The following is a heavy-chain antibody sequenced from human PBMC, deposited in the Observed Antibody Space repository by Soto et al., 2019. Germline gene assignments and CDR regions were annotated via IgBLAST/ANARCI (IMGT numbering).Heavy chain of an antibody. D-gene: IGHD3-9*01. CDR3: ARLYPILTGYSARHYYYYGMDV. V-gene: IGHV4-61*01. CDR1: GGSVSSGSYY. J-gene: IGHJ6*02. CDR2: IYYSGST. Sequence: SETLSLTCTVSGGSVSSGSYYWSWIRQPPGKGLEWIGYIYYSGSTNYNPSLKSRVTISVDTSKNQFSLKLSSVTAADTAVYYCARLYPILTGYSARHYYYYGMDVWGQGTTVTVSS.